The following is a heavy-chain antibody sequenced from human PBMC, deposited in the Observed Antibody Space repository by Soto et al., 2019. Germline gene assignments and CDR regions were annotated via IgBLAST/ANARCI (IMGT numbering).Heavy chain of an antibody. CDR2: IRGTT. CDR3: ARVGPNWNDPDWAFDI. V-gene: IGHV3-48*01. CDR1: GFTFTSYS. D-gene: IGHD1-1*01. Sequence: GGSLRLSCAASGFTFTSYSMNWVRQAPGKGLEWVSYIRGTTHYADSVKGRFTISRDNSKNTLYLQMNSLRAEDTAVYYCARVGPNWNDPDWAFDIWGQGTMVTVSS. J-gene: IGHJ3*02.